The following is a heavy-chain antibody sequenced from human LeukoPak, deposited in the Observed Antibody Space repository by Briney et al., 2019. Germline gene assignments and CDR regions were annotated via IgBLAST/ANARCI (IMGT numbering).Heavy chain of an antibody. CDR3: AKDVT. CDR1: GFTFSNAW. V-gene: IGHV3-15*01. Sequence: GGSLRLSCAASGFTFSNAWMSWVRRAPGKGLEWVGRIKTKTNGGTADYTPPVKGRFTISRDDSKNTLYLQMNSLRAEDTAVYYCAKDVTWGQGTLVTVSS. J-gene: IGHJ4*02. CDR2: IKTKTNGGTA.